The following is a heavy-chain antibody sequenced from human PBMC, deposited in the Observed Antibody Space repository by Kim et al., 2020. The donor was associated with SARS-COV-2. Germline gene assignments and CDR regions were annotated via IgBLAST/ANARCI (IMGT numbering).Heavy chain of an antibody. J-gene: IGHJ4*02. D-gene: IGHD4-17*01. CDR3: ARHGWKGYGDYVSY. Sequence: NPSLKSRVTISVDTSKNQFSLKLSSVTAADTAVYYCARHGWKGYGDYVSYWGQGTLVTVSS. V-gene: IGHV4-59*08.